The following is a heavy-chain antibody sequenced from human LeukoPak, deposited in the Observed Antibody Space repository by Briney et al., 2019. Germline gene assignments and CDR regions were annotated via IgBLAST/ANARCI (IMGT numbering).Heavy chain of an antibody. V-gene: IGHV4-30-2*01. Sequence: SETLALTCAVSGGSMSSGGYSWSWIRQPPGKGLEWIEYIYHSGSTYYNPSLKSRVTISVDRSKNQFSLKLSSVTAADTAVYYCARGVVGSSWYFDWFDPWGQGTLVTVSS. CDR3: ARGVVGSSWYFDWFDP. D-gene: IGHD6-13*01. CDR1: GGSMSSGGYS. CDR2: IYHSGST. J-gene: IGHJ5*02.